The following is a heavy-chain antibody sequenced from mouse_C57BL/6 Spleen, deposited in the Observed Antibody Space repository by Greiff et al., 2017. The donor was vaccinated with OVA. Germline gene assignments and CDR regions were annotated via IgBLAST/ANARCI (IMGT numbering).Heavy chain of an antibody. D-gene: IGHD3-2*02. CDR1: GYTFTDYN. V-gene: IGHV1-22*01. Sequence: VQLQQSGPELVKPGASVQMSCKASGYTFTDYNMHWVKQSHGKSLEWIGYINPNNGGTSYNQKFKGKATLTVNKSSSTAYMELRSLTSEDSAVDYCARSGAQATYYCDYWGQGTTLTVSS. CDR2: INPNNGGT. CDR3: ARSGAQATYYCDY. J-gene: IGHJ2*01.